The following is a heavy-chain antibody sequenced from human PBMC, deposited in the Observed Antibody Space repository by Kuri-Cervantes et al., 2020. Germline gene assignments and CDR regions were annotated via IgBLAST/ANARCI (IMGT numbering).Heavy chain of an antibody. J-gene: IGHJ5*02. CDR2: VKTDGREK. CDR3: ARDQPKSVYYDFWSGYPNWFDP. Sequence: GESLKISCATSGFTFSNHWMSWVRQAPGKGLEWVANVKTDGREKYYVDSVKGRFTISRDNAKNSLYLQMNSLRAEDTAAYYCARDQPKSVYYDFWSGYPNWFDPWGQGTLVTVSS. D-gene: IGHD3-3*01. CDR1: GFTFSNHW. V-gene: IGHV3-7*01.